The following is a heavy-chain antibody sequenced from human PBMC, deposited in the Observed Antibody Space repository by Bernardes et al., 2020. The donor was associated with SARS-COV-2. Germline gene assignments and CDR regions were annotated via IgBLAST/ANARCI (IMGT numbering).Heavy chain of an antibody. J-gene: IGHJ6*02. V-gene: IGHV7-4-1*02. CDR1: GHSYTGYA. Sequence: ASVKVSCKASGHSYTGYALNWVRQDPGQGCEWVGWLNPRTGHPTYAQNFTGRFVFSLDTSVTTAYLQISSLEAEDTAVYYCARGPTSGLYYYYYGMDVWGQGTTVTVSS. CDR3: ARGPTSGLYYYYYGMDV. CDR2: LNPRTGHP.